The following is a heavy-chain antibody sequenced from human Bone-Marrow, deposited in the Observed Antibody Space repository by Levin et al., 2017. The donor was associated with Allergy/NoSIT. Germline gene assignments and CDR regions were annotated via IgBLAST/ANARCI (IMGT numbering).Heavy chain of an antibody. J-gene: IGHJ4*02. V-gene: IGHV3-30-3*01. CDR3: ARGGGYCISVGCYGIDY. D-gene: IGHD2-2*01. CDR2: ISYGGGNN. CDR1: GFAFSSYA. Sequence: GESLKISCAASGFAFSSYAMHWVRQTPGKGLEWVAVISYGGGNNYYADSVKGRFTISRDDSKNTLYLQMNSLRAEDTAVYYCARGGGYCISVGCYGIDYWGQGTLVTVSS.